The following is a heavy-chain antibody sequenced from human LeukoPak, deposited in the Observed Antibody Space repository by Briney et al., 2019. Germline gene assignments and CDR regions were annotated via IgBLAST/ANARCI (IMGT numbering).Heavy chain of an antibody. D-gene: IGHD1-26*01. CDR1: GFTFSNAW. V-gene: IGHV3-15*01. CDR2: IKRKIDGGTT. Sequence: GGSLRLSCAGSGFTFSNAWMSWFRQAPGKGLGWVGRIKRKIDGGTTDYAAPVKGRFSISRDDSKDTVSLQMNSLRTEDTAVYYCAAGLGASEVDLWGQGTLVTVFS. CDR3: AAGLGASEVDL. J-gene: IGHJ5*02.